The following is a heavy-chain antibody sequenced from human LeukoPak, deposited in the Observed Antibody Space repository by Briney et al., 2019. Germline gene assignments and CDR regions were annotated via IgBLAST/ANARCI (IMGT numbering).Heavy chain of an antibody. Sequence: GGSLRLSCAASAFAVSSNYMNWVRQAPGTGLGWVSVIYSDGTATYADSVKSRFTIFRDNSKNTLYLQMNSLRAEDTAVYYCARAHSRGPDAFDIWGQGTMVTVSS. J-gene: IGHJ3*02. CDR2: IYSDGTA. D-gene: IGHD3-22*01. V-gene: IGHV3-66*01. CDR1: AFAVSSNY. CDR3: ARAHSRGPDAFDI.